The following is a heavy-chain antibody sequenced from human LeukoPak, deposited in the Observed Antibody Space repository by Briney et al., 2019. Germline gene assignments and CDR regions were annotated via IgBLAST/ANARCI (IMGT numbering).Heavy chain of an antibody. J-gene: IGHJ4*02. V-gene: IGHV3-48*01. CDR3: ARDPYGSGSYYYDY. CDR1: GFTLSSYS. D-gene: IGHD3-10*01. Sequence: GGSLRPSCAASGFTLSSYSMNWVRQAPGKGLEWVSFISSSSGTIYYADSVKGRFTISRDNAKNSLYLQMNSLRAEDTAVYYCARDPYGSGSYYYDYWGQGTLVTVSS. CDR2: ISSSSGTI.